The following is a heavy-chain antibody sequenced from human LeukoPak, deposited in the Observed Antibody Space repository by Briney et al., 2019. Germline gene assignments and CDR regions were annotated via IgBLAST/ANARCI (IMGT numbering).Heavy chain of an antibody. V-gene: IGHV3-74*01. Sequence: QAGGSLRLSCAASGFTFSSYWMHWVRQAPGKGLVWVSRINTDGSSTSYADSVKGRFTISRDNAKNTLYLQMNSLRAEDTAFYYCARSYYDSTAYYLAEYFQHWGQGTLVTVSS. D-gene: IGHD3-22*01. J-gene: IGHJ1*01. CDR3: ARSYYDSTAYYLAEYFQH. CDR1: GFTFSSYW. CDR2: INTDGSST.